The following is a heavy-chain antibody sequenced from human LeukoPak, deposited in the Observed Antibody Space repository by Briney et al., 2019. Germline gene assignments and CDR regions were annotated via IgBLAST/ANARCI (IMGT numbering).Heavy chain of an antibody. D-gene: IGHD1-14*01. V-gene: IGHV4-34*01. CDR1: GGYFSGYY. CDR3: ARGRIGHFFDL. Sequence: PSETLSLTCAVYGGYFSGYYWSWIRQPPGKGLEWIGEINHSGSTNYNPSLKSRVTISVDTSKNQFSLKLSSVTAADTAVYYCARGRIGHFFDLWGRGTLVTVSS. J-gene: IGHJ2*01. CDR2: INHSGST.